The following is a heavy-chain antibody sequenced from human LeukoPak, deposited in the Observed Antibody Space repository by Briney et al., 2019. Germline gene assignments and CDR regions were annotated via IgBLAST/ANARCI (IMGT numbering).Heavy chain of an antibody. D-gene: IGHD3-22*01. CDR2: INPSGGST. Sequence: ASVKVSCKASGYTFTSYYMHWVRQAPGQGLEWVGIINPSGGSTSYAQKFQGRVTMTRDMSTSTVYMELSSLRSEDTAVYYCARDYYDSSGYYHPFDYWGQGTLVTVSS. CDR1: GYTFTSYY. J-gene: IGHJ4*02. CDR3: ARDYYDSSGYYHPFDY. V-gene: IGHV1-46*01.